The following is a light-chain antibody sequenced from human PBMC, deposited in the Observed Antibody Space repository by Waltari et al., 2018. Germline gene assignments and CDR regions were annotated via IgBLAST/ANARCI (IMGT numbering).Light chain of an antibody. J-gene: IGKJ3*01. CDR2: WAS. CDR3: HQYYSTPFT. CDR1: RSVLYSSNNKNY. Sequence: DIVMTQSPDSLAVSLGERATINCKSSRSVLYSSNNKNYLAWYQQKPGQPPKLLIYWASTRESGVPDRFSGSGSGTDFTLTISSLQAEDVAVYYCHQYYSTPFTFGPGTNVDIK. V-gene: IGKV4-1*01.